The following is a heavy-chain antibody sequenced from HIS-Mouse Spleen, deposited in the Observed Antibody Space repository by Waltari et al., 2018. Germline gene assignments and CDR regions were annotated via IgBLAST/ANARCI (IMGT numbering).Heavy chain of an antibody. CDR1: GFTFSSYS. V-gene: IGHV3-48*01. CDR3: ARYRGYYGDY. CDR2: ISSSSSTI. J-gene: IGHJ4*02. D-gene: IGHD3-22*01. Sequence: EVQLVESGGGLVQPGGSLILPCAASGFTFSSYSMNWVRQAPGKGLEWVSYISSSSSTIYYADSVKGRFTISRDNAKNSLYLQMNSLRAEDTAVYYCARYRGYYGDYWGQGTLVTVSS.